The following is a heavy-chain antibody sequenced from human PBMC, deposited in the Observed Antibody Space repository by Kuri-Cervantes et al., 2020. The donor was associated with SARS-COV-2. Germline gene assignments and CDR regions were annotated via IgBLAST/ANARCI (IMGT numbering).Heavy chain of an antibody. CDR2: IYHSGST. CDR3: ARLPRYSTLESSPDY. V-gene: IGHV4-38-2*01. D-gene: IGHD5/OR15-5a*01. J-gene: IGHJ4*02. Sequence: SETLSLTCAVSGYSISSGYYWGWIRQPPGKGLEWIGSIYHSGSTYYNPPLKSRVTISVDTSKNQFSLKLSSVTAADTAVYYCARLPRYSTLESSPDYWGQGTLVTVSS. CDR1: GYSISSGYY.